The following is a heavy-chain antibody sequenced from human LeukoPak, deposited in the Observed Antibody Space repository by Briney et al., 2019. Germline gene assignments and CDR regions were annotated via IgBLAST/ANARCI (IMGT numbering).Heavy chain of an antibody. CDR3: AKASCGGECYYAMDV. J-gene: IGHJ6*02. V-gene: IGHV3-23*01. CDR2: ISGSGRNT. CDR1: GFTFSSNA. D-gene: IGHD2-21*01. Sequence: PGGSLRLSCAASGFTFSSNAMNWVRQAPGKGLEWVSRISGSGRNTYYADSVKGRFTISRDNSKNTLYLQMNSLRAEDTAVYYCAKASCGGECYYAMDVWGQGTTATVSS.